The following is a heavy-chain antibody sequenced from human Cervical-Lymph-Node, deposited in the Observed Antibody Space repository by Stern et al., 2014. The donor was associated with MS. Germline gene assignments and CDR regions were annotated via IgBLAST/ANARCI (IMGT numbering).Heavy chain of an antibody. CDR1: GFTFSSYA. CDR2: ISGSGGTT. Sequence: EVQLVQSGGGLVQPGGSLRLSCAASGFTFSSYAMSWVRQAPGKGLEWVSAISGSGGTTYYADSVMGRFTISRDNSKNTLYLQMNSLRAEDTAVYYCAKRMEGNSYGYTYYGMDVWGQGTTVTVSS. D-gene: IGHD5-18*01. CDR3: AKRMEGNSYGYTYYGMDV. V-gene: IGHV3-23*04. J-gene: IGHJ6*02.